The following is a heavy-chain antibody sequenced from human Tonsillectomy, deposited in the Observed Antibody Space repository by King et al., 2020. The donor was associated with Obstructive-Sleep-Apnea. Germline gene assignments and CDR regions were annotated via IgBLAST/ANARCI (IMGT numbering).Heavy chain of an antibody. Sequence: VQLVESGGGVVQPGRSLRLSCAASGFTFSSYVMHWVRQAPGKGLEWVAVISYDGSNKYYADSVKGRFTISRDKSKNTLYLQMNSLRAEDTAVYYCANLPLYCSSASCHAFDIWGQETMVTVSS. V-gene: IGHV3-30*18. CDR3: ANLPLYCSSASCHAFDI. J-gene: IGHJ3*02. D-gene: IGHD2-2*01. CDR2: ISYDGSNK. CDR1: GFTFSSYV.